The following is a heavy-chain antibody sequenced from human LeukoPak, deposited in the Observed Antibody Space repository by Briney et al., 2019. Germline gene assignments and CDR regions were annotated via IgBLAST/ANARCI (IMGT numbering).Heavy chain of an antibody. Sequence: ASVKVSCKASGYTFTSYGISWVRQAPGQGLEWMGWISAYNGNTNSAQKLQGRVTMTTDTSTSTAYMELRSLRSDDTAVYYCARDPPDCSSTSCYLNWFDPWGQGTLVTVSS. V-gene: IGHV1-18*01. D-gene: IGHD2-2*01. J-gene: IGHJ5*02. CDR3: ARDPPDCSSTSCYLNWFDP. CDR1: GYTFTSYG. CDR2: ISAYNGNT.